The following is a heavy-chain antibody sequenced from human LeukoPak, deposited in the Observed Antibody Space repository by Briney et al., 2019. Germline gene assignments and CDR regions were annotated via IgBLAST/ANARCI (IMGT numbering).Heavy chain of an antibody. Sequence: SETLSLTCTVSGGSISGYYWSWIRQPAGKGLEWIGRVFSGGSTKYNPSFESRVTMSVETSKNQISLRLSSVTAADTAVYYCARGSPSTSAVPASWRQGTLVTVSS. D-gene: IGHD2-2*01. CDR3: ARGSPSTSAVPAS. CDR2: VFSGGST. CDR1: GGSISGYY. V-gene: IGHV4-4*07. J-gene: IGHJ5*02.